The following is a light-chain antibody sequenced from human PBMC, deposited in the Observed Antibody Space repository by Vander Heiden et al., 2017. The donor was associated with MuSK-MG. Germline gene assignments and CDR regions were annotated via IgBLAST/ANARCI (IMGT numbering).Light chain of an antibody. CDR1: KLGDKY. CDR2: QDN. Sequence: SFELTPPPPVSVSPGKTASITCSGDKLGDKYACWYQQKPGQSPVLVIYQDNKRPSGIPERFSGSNSGNTATLTISGTQAMDEADYYCQAWDSSTYYVFGTGTKVTVL. J-gene: IGLJ1*01. CDR3: QAWDSSTYYV. V-gene: IGLV3-1*01.